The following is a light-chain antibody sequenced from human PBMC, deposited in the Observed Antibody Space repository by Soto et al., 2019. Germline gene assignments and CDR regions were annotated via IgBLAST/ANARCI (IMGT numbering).Light chain of an antibody. J-gene: IGLJ1*01. CDR2: NSN. CDR3: AAWDDSLTGPV. V-gene: IGLV1-44*01. CDR1: RSDIGGNF. Sequence: QSALSQPPSASGTPGQTVIISCSGSRSDIGGNFVNWYQHLPGTAPKLLIYNSNQRPSGVPDRFSGSKSGTSASLAISGLQSEDEADYYCAAWDDSLTGPVFGTGTKVTVL.